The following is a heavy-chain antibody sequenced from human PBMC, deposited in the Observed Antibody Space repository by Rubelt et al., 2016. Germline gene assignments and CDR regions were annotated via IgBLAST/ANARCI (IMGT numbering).Heavy chain of an antibody. CDR2: IWYDGGYK. CDR3: AKDRARIPPGDTDY. CDR1: GFTFRTYG. V-gene: IGHV3-33*06. J-gene: IGHJ4*02. D-gene: IGHD2-2*02. Sequence: GGGVVQPGRSLRLSCAASGFTFRTYGMHWVRQAPGKGLEWVAVIWYDGGYKYNADSVQGRFTISRDNAKNTLFLQMSSLRVEDTAVYYCAKDRARIPPGDTDYWGQGTLVTVSS.